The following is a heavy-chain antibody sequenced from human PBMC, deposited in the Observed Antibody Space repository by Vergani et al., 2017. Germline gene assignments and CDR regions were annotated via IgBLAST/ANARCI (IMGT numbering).Heavy chain of an antibody. D-gene: IGHD3-22*01. CDR1: GGSISSHY. CDR3: AREMYYYDSSGYYHDAFDI. V-gene: IGHV4-59*11. J-gene: IGHJ3*02. Sequence: QVQLQESGPGLVKPSETLSLTCTVSGGSISSHYWSWTRQPPGKGLEWIGYIYYSGSTNYNPSLKSRVTISVDTSKNQFSLKLSSVTAADTAVYYCAREMYYYDSSGYYHDAFDIWGQGTMVTVSS. CDR2: IYYSGST.